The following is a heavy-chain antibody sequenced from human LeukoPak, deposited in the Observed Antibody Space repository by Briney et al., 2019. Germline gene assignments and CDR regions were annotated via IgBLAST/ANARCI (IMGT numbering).Heavy chain of an antibody. Sequence: GGSLKISFKGSGYSFTTYWIAWVRQMPGKGLEWMGIIYPGDSDNRYSPSFQGQVTISTDKSISTAYLQWSSQKASDTAMYYCARHGTASGYGDSIDYWGQGTLVTVSS. J-gene: IGHJ4*02. CDR1: GYSFTTYW. D-gene: IGHD4-17*01. CDR2: IYPGDSDN. V-gene: IGHV5-51*01. CDR3: ARHGTASGYGDSIDY.